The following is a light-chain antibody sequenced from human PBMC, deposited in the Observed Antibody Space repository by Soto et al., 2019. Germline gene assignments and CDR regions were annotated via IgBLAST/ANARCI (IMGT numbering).Light chain of an antibody. CDR1: SSDVGGYDY. Sequence: QSALTQPPSASGSPGQSVTISCSGTSSDVGGYDYVSWYQQHPGKAPKVLIYGVTKRSSGVPDRFSGSKSGYTAYLTVSGLQAEDEADYYCSSYAGSTNIVLGTGTKVTVL. CDR2: GVT. J-gene: IGLJ1*01. CDR3: SSYAGSTNIV. V-gene: IGLV2-8*01.